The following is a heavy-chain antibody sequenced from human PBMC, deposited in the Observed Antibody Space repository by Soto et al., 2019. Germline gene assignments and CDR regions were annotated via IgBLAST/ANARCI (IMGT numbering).Heavy chain of an antibody. Sequence: EVQLVESGGGLVQPGGSLRLSGAASGFTFSNFMMNWVRQAPGKGLEWLAFISSGSDVIYDADSVKGRFTVSRDNAQKSLYLQMDSLRDEDSAVYYCVRVAVSRVGAQAYDYWGQGTLVTVSS. CDR3: VRVAVSRVGAQAYDY. J-gene: IGHJ4*02. D-gene: IGHD1-26*01. CDR2: ISSGSDVI. CDR1: GFTFSNFM. V-gene: IGHV3-48*02.